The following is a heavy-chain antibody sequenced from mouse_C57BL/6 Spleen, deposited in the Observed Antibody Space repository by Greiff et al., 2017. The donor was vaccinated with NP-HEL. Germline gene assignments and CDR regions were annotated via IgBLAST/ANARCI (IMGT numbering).Heavy chain of an antibody. CDR2: ISGGGGNT. CDR3: ARKRNDYLDY. Sequence: DVHLVESGGGLVKPGGSLKLSCAASGFTFSSYTMSWVRQTPGKRLEWVATISGGGGNTYYPDSVKGRFTISRDNAKNTLYLQMSSLRSEDTALYYCARKRNDYLDYWGQGTSVTVSS. D-gene: IGHD2-4*01. J-gene: IGHJ4*01. V-gene: IGHV5-9*01. CDR1: GFTFSSYT.